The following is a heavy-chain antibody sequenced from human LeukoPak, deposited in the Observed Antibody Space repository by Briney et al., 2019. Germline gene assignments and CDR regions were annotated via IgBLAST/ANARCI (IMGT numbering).Heavy chain of an antibody. V-gene: IGHV3-43D*03. Sequence: GGSLRLSCAASGFTFDDYAMHWDRQAPGKGLEWVSLISWDGGSTYYADSVKGRFTISRDNSKNSLYLQMNSLRAEDTALYYCAKGESLVVPAAPFDYWGQGTLVTVSS. CDR3: AKGESLVVPAAPFDY. CDR2: ISWDGGST. J-gene: IGHJ4*02. D-gene: IGHD2-2*01. CDR1: GFTFDDYA.